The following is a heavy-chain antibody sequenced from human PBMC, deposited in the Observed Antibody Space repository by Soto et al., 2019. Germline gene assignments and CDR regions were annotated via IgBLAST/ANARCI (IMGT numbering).Heavy chain of an antibody. CDR3: ARHKRRNDSSGYYHKVYYYYGMDV. Sequence: ESLEVFFKGSGNRFTSYWIARVPQMPGKGLELMGSIYPVDSDTRYSPSFQGQVTISADKSISTAYLQWSSLKASETAMYYCARHKRRNDSSGYYHKVYYYYGMDVWGQGTTVTVSS. J-gene: IGHJ6*02. V-gene: IGHV5-51*01. CDR2: IYPVDSDT. CDR1: GNRFTSYW. D-gene: IGHD3-22*01.